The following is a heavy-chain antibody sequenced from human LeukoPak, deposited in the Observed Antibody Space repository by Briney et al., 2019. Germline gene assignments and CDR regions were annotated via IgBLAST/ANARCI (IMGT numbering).Heavy chain of an antibody. J-gene: IGHJ3*02. D-gene: IGHD1-1*01. CDR3: AKATGTGAFDI. V-gene: IGHV3-9*03. Sequence: GRSLRLSCAASGFTFDDYAMHWVRQAPGKGLEWVSGISWNSGSIGYADSVKGRFTISRDNAKNSLYLQMNSLRAEDMALYYCAKATGTGAFDIWGQGTMVTVSS. CDR1: GFTFDDYA. CDR2: ISWNSGSI.